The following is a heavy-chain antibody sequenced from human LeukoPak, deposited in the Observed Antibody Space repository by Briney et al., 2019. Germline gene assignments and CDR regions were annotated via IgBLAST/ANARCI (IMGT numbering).Heavy chain of an antibody. V-gene: IGHV3-30*04. J-gene: IGHJ4*02. D-gene: IGHD5-18*01. Sequence: GRSLRLSCAASGFTFSTYAMHWVRQAPGKGLEWVAVISYDGSNKYYADSVKGRFTISRDNSKNTLYLQMNSLRAEDTAVYYCARGLDTAMVIIDYWGQGTLVTVSS. CDR3: ARGLDTAMVIIDY. CDR1: GFTFSTYA. CDR2: ISYDGSNK.